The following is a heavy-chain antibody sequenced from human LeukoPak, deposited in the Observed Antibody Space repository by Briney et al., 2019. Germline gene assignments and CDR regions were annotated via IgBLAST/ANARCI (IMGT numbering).Heavy chain of an antibody. CDR1: GFTFSDYY. Sequence: GGSLRLSCAASGFTFSDYYMSWIRQAPGKGLEWVSYISGSGSTIYYADSVKGRFTISRDNAKNSLYLQMNSLRAEDTAVYYCARERQLERLAFGKEWSAFDYWGRGTLVTVSS. CDR3: ARERQLERLAFGKEWSAFDY. CDR2: ISGSGSTI. D-gene: IGHD1-1*01. V-gene: IGHV3-11*04. J-gene: IGHJ4*02.